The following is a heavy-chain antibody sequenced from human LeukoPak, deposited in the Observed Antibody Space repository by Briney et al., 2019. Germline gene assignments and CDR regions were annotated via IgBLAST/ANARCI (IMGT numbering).Heavy chain of an antibody. CDR3: ARQLRGEAVAGHLQRFDY. J-gene: IGHJ4*02. V-gene: IGHV4-59*08. CDR2: IYYSGST. D-gene: IGHD6-19*01. Sequence: SETLSLTCTVSGGSISSYYWNWMRQPPGKGLEWIGYIYYSGSTNYNPSLKSRVTISVDTSKNQFSLKLSSVTAADTAVYFCARQLRGEAVAGHLQRFDYWGQGTLVTVSS. CDR1: GGSISSYY.